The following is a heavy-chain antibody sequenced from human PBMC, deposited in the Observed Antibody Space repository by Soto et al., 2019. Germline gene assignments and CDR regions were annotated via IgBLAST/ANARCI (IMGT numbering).Heavy chain of an antibody. J-gene: IGHJ4*02. V-gene: IGHV1-69*01. Sequence: QVQLVQSGAEVKRPGSSVKVSCKASGGTFSSYGINWVRQAPGQGLEWLGGIIPIFGTPNYAQKFQARLTITADEPTSTAYMELTSLRADDTAVYYSASDPPSFGYGSLEYWGQGTLVTVSS. CDR1: GGTFSSYG. CDR2: IIPIFGTP. D-gene: IGHD3-10*01. CDR3: ASDPPSFGYGSLEY.